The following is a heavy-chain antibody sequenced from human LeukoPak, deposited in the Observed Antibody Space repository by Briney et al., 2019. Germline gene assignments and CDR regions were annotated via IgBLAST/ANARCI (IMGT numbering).Heavy chain of an antibody. J-gene: IGHJ6*03. Sequence: ASVKVSCKASGYTFTSYDINWVRQATGQGLEWMGWMNPNSGNTGYAQKFQGRVTMTRNTSISTAYMELRRLRSDDTAVYYCARDLGRYCSGGRCHYYSYYMDVWGKGTTVTVSS. CDR2: MNPNSGNT. V-gene: IGHV1-8*01. CDR1: GYTFTSYD. CDR3: ARDLGRYCSGGRCHYYSYYMDV. D-gene: IGHD2-15*01.